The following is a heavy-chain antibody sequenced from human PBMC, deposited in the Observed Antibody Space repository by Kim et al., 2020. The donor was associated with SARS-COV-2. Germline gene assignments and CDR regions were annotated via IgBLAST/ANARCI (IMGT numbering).Heavy chain of an antibody. Sequence: GGSLRLSCAASGFTFSSYEMNWVRQAPGKGLEWVSYISSSGSTIYYADSVKGRFTISRDDAKNSLYLQMNSLRAEDTAVYYCARDWSGGRSDYYYGMDVWGQGTTVTVSS. CDR2: ISSSGSTI. D-gene: IGHD3-3*01. CDR1: GFTFSSYE. J-gene: IGHJ6*02. CDR3: ARDWSGGRSDYYYGMDV. V-gene: IGHV3-48*03.